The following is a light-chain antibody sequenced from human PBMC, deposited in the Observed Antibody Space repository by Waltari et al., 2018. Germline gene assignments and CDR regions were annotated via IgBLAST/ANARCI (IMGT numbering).Light chain of an antibody. CDR1: QGIRPH. J-gene: IGKJ4*01. CDR2: AAS. V-gene: IGKV1-9*01. Sequence: DIQLTQSPSFLSASVGDRVTITCRASQGIRPHLAWYQQKPGKAPKLLIYAASTLQSGVPSRFSGSGSWTEFTLTISSLQPEDFATYYCQQLNSSPLTFGGGTKVEFK. CDR3: QQLNSSPLT.